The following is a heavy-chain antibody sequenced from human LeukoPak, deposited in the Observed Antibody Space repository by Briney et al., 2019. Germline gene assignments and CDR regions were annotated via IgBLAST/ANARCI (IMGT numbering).Heavy chain of an antibody. CDR3: ARYETGYLDY. V-gene: IGHV3-48*03. CDR1: GFTFSSYE. D-gene: IGHD1-1*01. Sequence: GGSLRLSCAASGFTFSSYEMNWVRQAPGKGLEWVSYISSSGSTIYYADSVKGRFTISRDNAKSSLYLQMNSLRAEDTAVCYCARYETGYLDYWGQGTLVTVSS. J-gene: IGHJ4*02. CDR2: ISSSGSTI.